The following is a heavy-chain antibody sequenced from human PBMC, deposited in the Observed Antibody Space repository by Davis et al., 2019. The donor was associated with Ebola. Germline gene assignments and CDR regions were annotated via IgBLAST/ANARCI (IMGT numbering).Heavy chain of an antibody. CDR1: GGSFSSYY. J-gene: IGHJ6*03. D-gene: IGHD2-8*01. CDR3: ARVLFNGLGDYYYYYMDV. CDR2: IYYSGST. V-gene: IGHV4-59*08. Sequence: PSETLSLTCAVYGGSFSSYYWSWIRQPPGKGLEWIGYIYYSGSTNYNPSLKSRVTISVDTSKNQFSLKLSSVTAADTAVYYCARVLFNGLGDYYYYYMDVWGKGTTVTVSS.